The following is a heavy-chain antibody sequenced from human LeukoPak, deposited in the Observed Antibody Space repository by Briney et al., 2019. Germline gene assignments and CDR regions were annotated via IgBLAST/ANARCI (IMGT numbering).Heavy chain of an antibody. CDR3: TTAGIIAVAGNY. J-gene: IGHJ4*02. CDR1: GLTFRNVW. D-gene: IGHD6-19*01. V-gene: IGHV3-15*05. Sequence: GGSLRLSCAASGLTFRNVWMTWVRQAPGKGLEWVGRIRSKTDGGTTDYAAPVKGRFIISRDDSKNTLYLQMNSLKTEDTAVYYCTTAGIIAVAGNYWGQGTLVTVSS. CDR2: IRSKTDGGTT.